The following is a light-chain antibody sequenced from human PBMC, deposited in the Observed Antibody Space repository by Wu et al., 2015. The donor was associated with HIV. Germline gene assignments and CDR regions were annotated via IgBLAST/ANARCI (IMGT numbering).Light chain of an antibody. CDR3: QQYSSTPIT. J-gene: IGKJ5*01. Sequence: EIVLTQSPGTLSLSPGERATLSCTASQSISANYLAWYQQKPGQAPRLLIFGVSNRATGIPARFSGSGSGTDFSLIISPVESDDFAIYFCQQYSSTPITFGPGTRLDFK. CDR2: GVS. V-gene: IGKV3-20*01. CDR1: QSISANY.